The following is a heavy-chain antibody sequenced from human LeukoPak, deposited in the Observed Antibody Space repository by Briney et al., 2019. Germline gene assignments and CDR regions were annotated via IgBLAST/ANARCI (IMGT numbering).Heavy chain of an antibody. CDR2: IIPIFGTA. CDR1: GGTFSSYA. D-gene: IGHD2-2*01. Sequence: SVKVSCKASGGTFSSYAMSWVRQAPGQGLEWMGGIIPIFGTANYAQKFQGRVTITADESTSTAYMELISLRSEDTAVYYCARALTRYCSSTSCYLGYFDYWGQGTLVTVSS. V-gene: IGHV1-69*01. CDR3: ARALTRYCSSTSCYLGYFDY. J-gene: IGHJ4*02.